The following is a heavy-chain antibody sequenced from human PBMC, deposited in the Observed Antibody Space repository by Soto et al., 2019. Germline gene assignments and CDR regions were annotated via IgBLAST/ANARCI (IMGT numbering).Heavy chain of an antibody. CDR3: AGGRGGYYDSSGYLGAFGI. D-gene: IGHD3-22*01. CDR1: GGTFSSYA. Sequence: SVKVSCKAAGGTFSSYAISWVRQAPGQGLEWMGGTIPIFGTANYAQKFQGRVTITADESTSTAYMELSSLRSEDTAVYYCAGGRGGYYDSSGYLGAFGIWGQGTMVTVSS. V-gene: IGHV1-69*13. CDR2: TIPIFGTA. J-gene: IGHJ3*02.